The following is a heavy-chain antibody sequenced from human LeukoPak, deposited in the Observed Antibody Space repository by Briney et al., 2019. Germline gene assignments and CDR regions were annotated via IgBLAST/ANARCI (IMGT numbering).Heavy chain of an antibody. V-gene: IGHV1-18*01. CDR1: GYTFTSHG. CDR2: ISGYNGKT. Sequence: AASVKVSCKTSGYTFTSHGISWVRQAPGQGLEWMGWISGYNGKTDLAQNLQGRVTMTTDTSTSTAYMELKSLRYDDTAVYFCARGHCSSPSCYQMYYYDFWGQGTLVTVPS. CDR3: ARGHCSSPSCYQMYYYDF. J-gene: IGHJ4*02. D-gene: IGHD2-2*01.